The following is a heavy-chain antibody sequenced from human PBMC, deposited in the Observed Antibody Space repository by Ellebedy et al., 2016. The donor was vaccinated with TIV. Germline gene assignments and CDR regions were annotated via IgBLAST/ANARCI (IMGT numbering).Heavy chain of an antibody. CDR1: GFTFSSYD. J-gene: IGHJ3*02. CDR3: ARGKLINPFAFDI. Sequence: GESLKISCAASGFTFSSYDMHWVRQGTGKGLEWVANIGTAGDTYYPGSVKGRFTISRENAKRSLYLQMNSLRAGDTAVYYCARGKLINPFAFDIWGQGTMVTVSS. CDR2: IGTAGDT. D-gene: IGHD1-14*01. V-gene: IGHV3-13*01.